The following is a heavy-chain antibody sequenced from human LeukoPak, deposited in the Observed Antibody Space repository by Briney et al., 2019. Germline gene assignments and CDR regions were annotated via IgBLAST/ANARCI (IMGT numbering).Heavy chain of an antibody. CDR3: ARDHALWSNCFDY. J-gene: IGHJ4*02. CDR1: GYSFTDYG. V-gene: IGHV1-18*01. CDR2: ISARNGNT. Sequence: ASVQVSCKTSGYSFTDYGITWVRQAPGQGLERMGWISARNGNTNFSQRLQGRVTMTTDTSTSTAYMELRGLTSDDTAVYYCARDHALWSNCFDYWGQGTLVTVSS. D-gene: IGHD2-21*01.